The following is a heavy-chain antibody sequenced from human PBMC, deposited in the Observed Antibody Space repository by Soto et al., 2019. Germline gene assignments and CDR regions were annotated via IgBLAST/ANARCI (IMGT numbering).Heavy chain of an antibody. Sequence: PSETLSLTCAVYGGSFSGYYWSWIRQPPGKGLEWIGEINHSGSTNYNPSLKSRVTISVDTSKNQFSLKLSSVTAADTAVYYCARGGSGVCTSCYSRSLFDYWGQGTLVTVSS. CDR1: GGSFSGYY. J-gene: IGHJ4*02. D-gene: IGHD2-2*01. CDR2: INHSGST. CDR3: ARGGSGVCTSCYSRSLFDY. V-gene: IGHV4-34*01.